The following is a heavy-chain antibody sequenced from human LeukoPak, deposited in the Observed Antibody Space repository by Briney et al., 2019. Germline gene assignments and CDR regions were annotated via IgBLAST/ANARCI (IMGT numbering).Heavy chain of an antibody. J-gene: IGHJ4*02. Sequence: PGGSLRLSCAASGFTFSSYAMSWVRQAPGKGLEWVSAISGSGGSTYYADSVKGRFTISRDNSKNTLYLQMNGLRAEDTAVYYCAKDRPTYYDFWSGYYLFDYWGQGTLVTVSS. D-gene: IGHD3-3*01. V-gene: IGHV3-23*01. CDR2: ISGSGGST. CDR1: GFTFSSYA. CDR3: AKDRPTYYDFWSGYYLFDY.